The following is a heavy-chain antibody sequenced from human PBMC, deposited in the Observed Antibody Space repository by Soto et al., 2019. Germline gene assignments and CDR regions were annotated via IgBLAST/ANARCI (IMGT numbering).Heavy chain of an antibody. J-gene: IGHJ3*02. V-gene: IGHV4-59*02. D-gene: IGHD2-2*01. CDR1: GGSVSSYY. Sequence: SETLSLTXTVSGGSVSSYYWSWIRQPPGKGPEWIAYIYYSGSTNYNPSLKSRVTISVDTSKNQFSLKLSSVTAADTAVYYCARDSGDYQGAFDIWGQGTMVTVSS. CDR3: ARDSGDYQGAFDI. CDR2: IYYSGST.